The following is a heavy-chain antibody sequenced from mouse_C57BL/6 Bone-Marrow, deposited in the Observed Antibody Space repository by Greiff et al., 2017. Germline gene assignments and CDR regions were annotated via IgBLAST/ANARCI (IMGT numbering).Heavy chain of an antibody. CDR2: IYPRSGNT. J-gene: IGHJ2*01. Sequence: QVQLKESGAELARPGASVKLSCKASGYTFTSYGISWVKQRTGQGLEWIGEIYPRSGNTYYNEKFKGKATLTADKSSSTAYMELRSLTSEDSAVYFCANLDSAVHFDDWGQGTTLTVSS. CDR3: ANLDSAVHFDD. CDR1: GYTFTSYG. V-gene: IGHV1-81*01. D-gene: IGHD3-2*02.